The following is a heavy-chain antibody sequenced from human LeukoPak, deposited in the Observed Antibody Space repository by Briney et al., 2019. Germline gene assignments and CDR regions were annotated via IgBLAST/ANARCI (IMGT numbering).Heavy chain of an antibody. D-gene: IGHD2-8*01. Sequence: PGGSLRLSCAASGFTFSSYWMHWVRQAPGKGLMWVSHINSDGSSTTYADSVKGRFTISRDNAKNTLFLQMNSLRDEDTAVYHCGRTYGVGIPFLWGQGTLVTVCS. J-gene: IGHJ4*02. CDR3: GRTYGVGIPFL. CDR2: INSDGSST. CDR1: GFTFSSYW. V-gene: IGHV3-74*01.